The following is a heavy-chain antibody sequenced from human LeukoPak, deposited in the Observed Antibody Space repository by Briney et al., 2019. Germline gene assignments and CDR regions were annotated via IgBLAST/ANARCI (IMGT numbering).Heavy chain of an antibody. D-gene: IGHD6-13*01. CDR1: GGSISSYF. CDR2: INHSGST. V-gene: IGHV4-34*01. J-gene: IGHJ2*01. CDR3: ARHFNSSWSGWYFDL. Sequence: PSETLSLTCTVSGGSISSYFWSWIRQPPGKGLEWIGEINHSGSTNYNPSLKSRVTISVDTSKNQFSLKLNSMTAADTAVYYCARHFNSSWSGWYFDLWGRGTLVTVSS.